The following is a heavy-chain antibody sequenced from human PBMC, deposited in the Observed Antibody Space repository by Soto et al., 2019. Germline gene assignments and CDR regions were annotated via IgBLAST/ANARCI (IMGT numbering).Heavy chain of an antibody. V-gene: IGHV4-31*03. CDR3: ARSSVGFGDLKS. D-gene: IGHD3-10*01. CDR2: FFDSGTA. J-gene: IGHJ4*02. CDR1: GASINSRSDY. Sequence: QVQLQESGPGLVKPSQTLSLTCIVSGASINSRSDYWTWVRQYPGEGLEWIGYFFDSGTAHYNPSIKSRVTISVDTSKNHFSLNMTSVTAADTALYFCARSSVGFGDLKSWGQGTLVVVSS.